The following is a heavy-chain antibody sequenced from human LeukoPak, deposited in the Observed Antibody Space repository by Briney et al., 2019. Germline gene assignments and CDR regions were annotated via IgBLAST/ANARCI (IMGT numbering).Heavy chain of an antibody. CDR3: ARDLGGSYSPSFFDY. D-gene: IGHD1-26*01. J-gene: IGHJ4*02. CDR1: GGTFSSYA. Sequence: ASVKVSCKASGGTFSSYAISWVRQAPGQGLEWMGRIIPIFGTANYAQKFQGRVTITADKSTSTAYMELSSLRYEDTAVYYCARDLGGSYSPSFFDYWGQGTLVTVSS. V-gene: IGHV1-69*06. CDR2: IIPIFGTA.